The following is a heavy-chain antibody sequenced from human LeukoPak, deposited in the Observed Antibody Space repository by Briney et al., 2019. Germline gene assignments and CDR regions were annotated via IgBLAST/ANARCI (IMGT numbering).Heavy chain of an antibody. J-gene: IGHJ4*02. D-gene: IGHD2-2*01. CDR3: ARVGYCSSSTCRNYFDY. Sequence: GGSLRLSCAASGFTFSSYEMNWVRQAPGKGLKWVSYISSSGSTIYYADSVKGRFTISRDNAKNSLYLQMNSLRAEDTAVYYCARVGYCSSSTCRNYFDYWGQGTLVTVSS. CDR1: GFTFSSYE. V-gene: IGHV3-48*03. CDR2: ISSSGSTI.